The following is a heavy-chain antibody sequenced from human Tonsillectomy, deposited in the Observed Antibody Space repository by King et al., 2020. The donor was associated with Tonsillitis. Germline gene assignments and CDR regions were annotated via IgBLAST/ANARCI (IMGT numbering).Heavy chain of an antibody. CDR3: ARGDGY. CDR1: GFTFSNYA. V-gene: IGHV3-30*04. CDR2: ISYDGSNK. D-gene: IGHD5-24*01. Sequence: VQLVESGGGVVQPGRSLRLSCAASGFTFSNYAMHWVRQAPGKGLEWVAVISYDGSNKYYADSVKGRFTISRDNSKNTLYLQMNSLRAEDTAVYYCARGDGYWGQGTLVTVSS. J-gene: IGHJ4*02.